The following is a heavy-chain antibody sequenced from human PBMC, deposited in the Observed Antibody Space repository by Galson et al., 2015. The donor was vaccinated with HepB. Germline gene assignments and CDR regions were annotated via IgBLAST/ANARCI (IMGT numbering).Heavy chain of an antibody. J-gene: IGHJ2*01. CDR2: ISSGSSGSFT. Sequence: SLRLSCAAPGFSISDYYMNWIRQAPGKGLEWLSYISSGSSGSFTKYADSVKGRFTISRDSAKNSLYLQLNSLRADDTAVYYCARFSSHWQIPAAYVDLWGRGTLVTVSS. D-gene: IGHD2-2*01. CDR1: GFSISDYY. CDR3: ARFSSHWQIPAAYVDL. V-gene: IGHV3-11*06.